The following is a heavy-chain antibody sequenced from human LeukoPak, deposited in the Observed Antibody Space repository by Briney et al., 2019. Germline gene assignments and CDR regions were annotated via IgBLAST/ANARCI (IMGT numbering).Heavy chain of an antibody. CDR3: ARDRRITMIVVVITYAFDI. D-gene: IGHD3-22*01. CDR1: GFTFSSYA. Sequence: GGSLRLSCAASGFTFSSYAMHWVRQAPGKGLEGGAVISYDGSKKYYADSVKGRFTISRDNSKNTLYLQMNSLRAEDTAVYYCARDRRITMIVVVITYAFDIWGQGTMVTVSS. CDR2: ISYDGSKK. V-gene: IGHV3-30*04. J-gene: IGHJ3*02.